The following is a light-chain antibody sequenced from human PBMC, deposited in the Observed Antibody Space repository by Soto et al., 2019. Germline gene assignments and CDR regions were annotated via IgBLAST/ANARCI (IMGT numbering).Light chain of an antibody. V-gene: IGLV2-14*03. CDR3: SSYTSDITCDVV. Sequence: QSALTQPASVSGSPGQSITISCTGTSSDIGGYNYVSWYQQHPGKAPKLIIYDVTNRPSGVFNRFSGSKSGNTASLTISGLQAEDEDDYYCSSYTSDITCDVVFGGGTKLTVL. J-gene: IGLJ2*01. CDR1: SSDIGGYNY. CDR2: DVT.